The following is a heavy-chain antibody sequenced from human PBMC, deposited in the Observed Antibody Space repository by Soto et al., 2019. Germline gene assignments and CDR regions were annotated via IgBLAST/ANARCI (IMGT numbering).Heavy chain of an antibody. CDR1: GYTFITYY. J-gene: IGHJ4*02. D-gene: IGHD3-10*01. Sequence: ASVKVSCKASGYTFITYYIHWVRQAPGQGLEWMGLVNPSGAGTSYAQKFQGRVTMTRDTSTSTVYMELSSLTSEDTAVYYCARDLGYYESGNYYNSLGYWGQGTLVTVSS. CDR2: VNPSGAGT. V-gene: IGHV1-46*01. CDR3: ARDLGYYESGNYYNSLGY.